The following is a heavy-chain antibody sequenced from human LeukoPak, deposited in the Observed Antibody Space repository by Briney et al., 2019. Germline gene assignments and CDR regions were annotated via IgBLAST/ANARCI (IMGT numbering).Heavy chain of an antibody. CDR1: GGSISSGGYY. V-gene: IGHV4-30-2*01. CDR2: IYHSGST. CDR3: ARLATRLQGALFDP. J-gene: IGHJ5*02. D-gene: IGHD4-11*01. Sequence: SETLSLTCTVSGGSISSGGYYWSWIRQPPGKGLEWIGYIYHSGSTYYNPSLKSRVTISVDRSKNQFSLKLSSVTAADTAVYYCARLATRLQGALFDPWGQGTLVTVSS.